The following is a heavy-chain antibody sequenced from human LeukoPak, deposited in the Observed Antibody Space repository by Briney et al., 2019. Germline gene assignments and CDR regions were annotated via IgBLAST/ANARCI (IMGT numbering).Heavy chain of an antibody. Sequence: GGSLRLSCAASGFTFSSYGMHWVRQAPGKGLEWVAFIRYDGSNKYYADSVKGRFTISRDNSKNTLYLQMNSLRAEDTAVYYCAKDGHYYDSSGQGYFDYWGQGTLVTVSS. CDR3: AKDGHYYDSSGQGYFDY. V-gene: IGHV3-30*02. J-gene: IGHJ4*02. D-gene: IGHD3-22*01. CDR1: GFTFSSYG. CDR2: IRYDGSNK.